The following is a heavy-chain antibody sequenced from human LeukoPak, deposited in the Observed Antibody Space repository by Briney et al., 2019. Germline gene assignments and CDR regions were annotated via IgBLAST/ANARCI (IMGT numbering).Heavy chain of an antibody. D-gene: IGHD5-24*01. V-gene: IGHV4-34*12. Sequence: SETLSLTCAVNGESLNYYYWSWIRQSPEKGLEWIGEVFDGKTTNYNPSLKSRVTISAVTSSNQFSLNLKSVTAADTAVYYCASGAWATRLHSWAQGTLVIVSS. J-gene: IGHJ4*02. CDR3: ASGAWATRLHS. CDR1: GESLNYYY. CDR2: VFDGKTT.